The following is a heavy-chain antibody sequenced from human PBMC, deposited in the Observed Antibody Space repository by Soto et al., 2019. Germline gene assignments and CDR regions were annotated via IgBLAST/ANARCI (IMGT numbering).Heavy chain of an antibody. J-gene: IGHJ6*03. D-gene: IGHD2-2*01. CDR2: ISAYNGNT. Sequence: QVQLVQSGAEVKKPGASVKVSCKASGYTFTSYGISWVRQAPGQGLEWMGWISAYNGNTNYAQKLQGRVTMTTDTSTSTAYRELRSLRSDDSAVYYCARDCSSTSCLYYYYYYYMDVWGKGTTVTVSS. CDR1: GYTFTSYG. V-gene: IGHV1-18*01. CDR3: ARDCSSTSCLYYYYYYYMDV.